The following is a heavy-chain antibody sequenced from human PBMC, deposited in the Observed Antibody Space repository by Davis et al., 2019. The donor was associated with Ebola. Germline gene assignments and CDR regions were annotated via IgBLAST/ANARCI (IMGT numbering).Heavy chain of an antibody. D-gene: IGHD6-19*01. CDR1: GFTFSNYW. CDR3: AKARSGWFLFDC. CDR2: VNQDGSIK. J-gene: IGHJ4*02. Sequence: GESLKISCAGSGFTFSNYWMSWVRQAPGKGLEWVANVNQDGSIKNYVDSVRGRFTVSRGNAKNSLSLQMNSLRAEDTAVYYCAKARSGWFLFDCWGQGTLVTVPS. V-gene: IGHV3-7*03.